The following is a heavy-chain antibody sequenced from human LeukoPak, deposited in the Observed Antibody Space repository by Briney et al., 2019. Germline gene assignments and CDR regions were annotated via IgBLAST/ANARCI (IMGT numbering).Heavy chain of an antibody. Sequence: GGSLRLSCAASGFTFSGSAMHWVRQASGKGLEWVGRIRSKANSYATAYAASVKGRFTISRDDSKNTAYLQTNSLNTEDTAVYYCTRLEVTMVRGVLSVWGQGTTVTVSS. J-gene: IGHJ6*02. CDR1: GFTFSGSA. D-gene: IGHD3-10*01. V-gene: IGHV3-73*01. CDR3: TRLEVTMVRGVLSV. CDR2: IRSKANSYAT.